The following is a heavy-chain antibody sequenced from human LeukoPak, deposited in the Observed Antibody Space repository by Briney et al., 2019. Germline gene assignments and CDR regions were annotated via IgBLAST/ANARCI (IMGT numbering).Heavy chain of an antibody. Sequence: ASVKVSFKASGGTFSSYAISWVRQAPGQGLEWMGGIIPIFGTANYAQKFQGRVTITADESTSTAYMELSSLRSEDTAVYYCARDIMHYGDPDAFDIWGQGTMVTVSS. V-gene: IGHV1-69*01. CDR2: IIPIFGTA. CDR1: GGTFSSYA. D-gene: IGHD2-21*02. CDR3: ARDIMHYGDPDAFDI. J-gene: IGHJ3*02.